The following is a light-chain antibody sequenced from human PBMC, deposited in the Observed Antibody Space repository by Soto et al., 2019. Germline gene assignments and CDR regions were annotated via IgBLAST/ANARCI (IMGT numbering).Light chain of an antibody. CDR2: VNSDGSH. V-gene: IGLV4-69*01. Sequence: QPVLTQSPSASASLGASVKLTCTLSSGHSSYAIAWHQQQPEKGPRYFMKVNSDGSHSKGDGIPDRFSGSSSGAERYLTISSLQSEDEADYYCQTWDSGIAVFGGGTQLTVL. CDR1: SGHSSYA. CDR3: QTWDSGIAV. J-gene: IGLJ7*01.